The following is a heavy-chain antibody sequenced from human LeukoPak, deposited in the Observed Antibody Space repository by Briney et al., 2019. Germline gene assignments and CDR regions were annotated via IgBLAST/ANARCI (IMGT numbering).Heavy chain of an antibody. CDR3: ARRKSSANYYVEAFDI. CDR1: GYRFSTYW. V-gene: IGHV5-51*01. J-gene: IGHJ3*02. CDR2: IYPNDSDI. D-gene: IGHD1-26*01. Sequence: GESLKISCEGSGYRFSTYWIGWVRQMPGKGLERMGIIYPNDSDIKYSPSFQGQVTISVDVSINTAYLHWSSLKASDTAMYYCARRKSSANYYVEAFDIWGQGTMVTVSS.